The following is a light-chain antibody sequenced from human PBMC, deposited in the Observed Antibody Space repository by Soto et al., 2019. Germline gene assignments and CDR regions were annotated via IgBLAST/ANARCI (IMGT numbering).Light chain of an antibody. CDR2: AAS. J-gene: IGKJ4*01. V-gene: IGKV3-20*01. CDR1: QSVSSNY. CDR3: QQFSSYPLT. Sequence: EIVWTQSPGTLSLSPGERATLSCRASQSVSSNYLGWYQQKPGQAPRLLIYAASSRATGIPDRFSGGGSGTDFTLTISRLEPEDFAVYYCQQFSSYPLTFGGGTKVDIK.